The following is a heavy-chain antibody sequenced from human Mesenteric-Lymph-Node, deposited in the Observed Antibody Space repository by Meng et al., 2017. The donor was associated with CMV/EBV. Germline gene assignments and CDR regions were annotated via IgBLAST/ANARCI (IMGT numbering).Heavy chain of an antibody. CDR3: ARDANIVVVPAARRHRGGPNWFDP. V-gene: IGHV3-7*01. Sequence: GGSLRLSCAASGFTFSSYWMSWVRQAPGKGLEWVANIKQEGSEKYYVDSVKGRFNISRDNAKNSLYLQMNSLRAEDTAVYYCARDANIVVVPAARRHRGGPNWFDPWGQGTLVTVSS. CDR2: IKQEGSEK. J-gene: IGHJ5*02. CDR1: GFTFSSYW. D-gene: IGHD2-2*01.